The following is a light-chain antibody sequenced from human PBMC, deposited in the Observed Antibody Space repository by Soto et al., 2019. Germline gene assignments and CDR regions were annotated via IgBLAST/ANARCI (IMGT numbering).Light chain of an antibody. CDR2: GAS. J-gene: IGKJ1*01. V-gene: IGKV1-6*01. Sequence: IQMTQSPSSLSASVGDRVTISCRASQGIGNDLGWYQQKPGKPPKVLIYGASNLHGGVPPRFSGSGSGTEFTLAISSLQSEDFATYYCLQYINYPWTSGQGAKVDIK. CDR1: QGIGND. CDR3: LQYINYPWT.